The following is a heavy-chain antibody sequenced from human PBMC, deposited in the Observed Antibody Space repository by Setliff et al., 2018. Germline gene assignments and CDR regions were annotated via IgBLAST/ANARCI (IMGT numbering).Heavy chain of an antibody. D-gene: IGHD6-13*01. CDR3: ARGLSSSWYLYYYGMDV. V-gene: IGHV1-3*01. J-gene: IGHJ6*02. CDR2: INGGNGNT. CDR1: GYTFTNYA. Sequence: ASVKVSCKASGYTFTNYALHWLRQAPGQRLEWMAYINGGNGNTHYSQKFRGRVTVTRDTSASTVFMELSTLRSEDTAVYYCARGLSSSWYLYYYGMDVWGQGTTVTVSS.